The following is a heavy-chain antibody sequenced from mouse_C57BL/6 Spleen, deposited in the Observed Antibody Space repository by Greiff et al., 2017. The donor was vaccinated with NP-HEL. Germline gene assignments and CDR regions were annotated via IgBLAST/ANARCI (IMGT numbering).Heavy chain of an antibody. D-gene: IGHD2-4*01. CDR1: GYTFTSYW. CDR3: ARGGDYDEGLAY. J-gene: IGHJ3*01. Sequence: QVQLQQSGAELVKPGASVKMSCKASGYTFTSYWITWVKQRPGPGLEWIGDIYPGSGSTNYNEKFKSKATLTVDTSSSTAYMQLSSLTAEDAAVYCCARGGDYDEGLAYWGQGTLVTVSA. V-gene: IGHV1-55*01. CDR2: IYPGSGST.